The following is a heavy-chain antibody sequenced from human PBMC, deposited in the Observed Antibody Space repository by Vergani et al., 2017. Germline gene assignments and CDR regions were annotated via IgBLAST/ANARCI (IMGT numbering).Heavy chain of an antibody. CDR2: INAGNGNT. CDR1: GYTFTSYA. J-gene: IGHJ5*02. Sequence: QVQLVQSGAEVKKPGASVKVSCKASGYTFTSYAMHWVRQAPGQRLEWMGWINAGNGNTKYSQKFQGRVTITRDTSASTAYMELSSLRSEDTAVYYCAGDXVVIRVGGSYRGVNWFDPWGQGTLVTVSA. V-gene: IGHV1-3*01. D-gene: IGHD1-26*01. CDR3: AGDXVVIRVGGSYRGVNWFDP.